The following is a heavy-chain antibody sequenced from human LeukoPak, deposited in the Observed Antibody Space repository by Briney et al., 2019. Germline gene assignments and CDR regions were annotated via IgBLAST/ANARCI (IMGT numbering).Heavy chain of an antibody. CDR1: GGSISSGGYS. CDR3: ARGRAILTGYYMTLRGDAFDI. CDR2: IYHSGST. V-gene: IGHV4-30-2*01. Sequence: PSETLSLTCAVSGGSISSGGYSWSWIRQPPGKGLEWIGYIYHSGSTYYNPSLKSRVTISVDRSKNQFSLKLSSVTAADTAVYYCARGRAILTGYYMTLRGDAFDIWGQGTMVTVSS. D-gene: IGHD3-9*01. J-gene: IGHJ3*02.